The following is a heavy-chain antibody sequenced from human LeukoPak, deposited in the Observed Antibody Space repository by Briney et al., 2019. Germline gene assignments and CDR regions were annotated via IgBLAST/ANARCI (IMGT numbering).Heavy chain of an antibody. Sequence: GGSLRLSCAASGFTVSTSYMAWVRQAPGKGLEWVSIMYVGGDTYYPYSVKGRFTMSRDNSKNTLYLQMNNLRGDDTAIYYCARGGGWLLSNFDYWGQGTLVTVSS. CDR3: ARGGGWLLSNFDY. CDR1: GFTVSTSY. V-gene: IGHV3-53*01. D-gene: IGHD5-12*01. J-gene: IGHJ4*02. CDR2: MYVGGDT.